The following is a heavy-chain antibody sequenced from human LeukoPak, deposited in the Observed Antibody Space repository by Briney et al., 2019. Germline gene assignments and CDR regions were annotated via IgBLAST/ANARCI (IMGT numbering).Heavy chain of an antibody. D-gene: IGHD3-22*01. CDR2: IKSKTDGGTT. Sequence: GGSLRLSCAASGFTFSSYNMNWVRQAPGKGLEWVGRIKSKTDGGTTDYAAPVKGRFTISRDDSKNTLYLQMSSLKTEDTAVYYCATGLRYYYDSSGYEYPAGFDYWGQGILVTVSS. V-gene: IGHV3-15*01. CDR1: GFTFSSYN. J-gene: IGHJ4*02. CDR3: ATGLRYYYDSSGYEYPAGFDY.